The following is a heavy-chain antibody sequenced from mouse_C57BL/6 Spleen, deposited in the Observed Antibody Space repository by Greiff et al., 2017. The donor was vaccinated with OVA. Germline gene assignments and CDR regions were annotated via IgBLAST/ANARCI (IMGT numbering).Heavy chain of an antibody. J-gene: IGHJ2*01. D-gene: IGHD1-1*01. CDR1: GFTFSSYG. CDR3: ARQGNYGSSYEYYFDY. CDR2: ISSGGSYT. V-gene: IGHV5-6*01. Sequence: EVMLVDSGGDLVKPGGSLKLSCAASGFTFSSYGMSWVRQTPDKRLEWVATISSGGSYTYYPDSVKGRFTISRDNAKNTLYLQMSSLKSEDTAMYYCARQGNYGSSYEYYFDYWGQGTTLTVSS.